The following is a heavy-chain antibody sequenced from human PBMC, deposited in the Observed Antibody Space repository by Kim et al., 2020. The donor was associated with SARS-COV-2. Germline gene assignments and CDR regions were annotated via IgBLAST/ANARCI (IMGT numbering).Heavy chain of an antibody. CDR1: GFTFSNGW. J-gene: IGHJ2*01. CDR2: IKSKTDGGTT. CDR3: TTTTGYDSSGYYYWYFDL. Sequence: GGSLRLSCAASGFTFSNGWMNWVRQAPGKGLEWVGRIKSKTDGGTTDYGAPVKGRFNISRDDSKNTLYLQMNSLKTEDTAVYYCTTTTGYDSSGYYYWYFDLWGRGTLVTVSS. D-gene: IGHD3-22*01. V-gene: IGHV3-15*01.